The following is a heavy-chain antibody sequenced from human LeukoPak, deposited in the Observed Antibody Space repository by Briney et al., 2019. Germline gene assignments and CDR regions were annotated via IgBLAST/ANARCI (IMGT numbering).Heavy chain of an antibody. CDR3: ARGTHTTSYGGNPPFDY. V-gene: IGHV4-39*01. J-gene: IGHJ4*02. Sequence: SETLSLTCTVSGGSFSSSTYYWGWIRQPPGKGLEWIGSMYYSGSTYSNQSLKSRVTMSVDTSKNQFSLKLTSVTAADTAVYYCARGTHTTSYGGNPPFDYWGQGTLVTVSS. CDR1: GGSFSSSTYY. D-gene: IGHD4-23*01. CDR2: MYYSGST.